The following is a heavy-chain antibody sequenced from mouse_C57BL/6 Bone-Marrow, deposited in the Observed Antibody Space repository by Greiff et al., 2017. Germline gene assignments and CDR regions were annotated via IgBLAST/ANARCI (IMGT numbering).Heavy chain of an antibody. D-gene: IGHD2-4*01. V-gene: IGHV1-26*01. CDR2: INPNNGGT. CDR1: GYTFTDYY. CDR3: ARWGDYGYFDY. J-gene: IGHJ2*01. Sequence: VQLQQSGPELVKPGASVKISCKASGYTFTDYYMNWVKQSHGKSLEWIGDINPNNGGTSYNQKFKGKATLTVDKSSSTAYMELRSLTSEDSAVYYCARWGDYGYFDYWGQGTTRTVSS.